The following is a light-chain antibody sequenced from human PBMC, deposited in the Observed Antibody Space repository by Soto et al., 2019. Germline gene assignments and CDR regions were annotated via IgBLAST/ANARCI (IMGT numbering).Light chain of an antibody. Sequence: EIVLTQSPGTLSLSPGERATLSCRASQSVSSSYLAWYQQKPGQAPRLLIHDASSRATGVPDRITGSGSGTDFTLSISRLEPEDFAVYYCQQYGGSTRTFGQGTKVDNK. V-gene: IGKV3-20*01. CDR1: QSVSSSY. CDR3: QQYGGSTRT. J-gene: IGKJ1*01. CDR2: DAS.